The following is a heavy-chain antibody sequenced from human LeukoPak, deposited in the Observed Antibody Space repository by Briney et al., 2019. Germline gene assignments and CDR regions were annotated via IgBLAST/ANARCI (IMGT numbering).Heavy chain of an antibody. J-gene: IGHJ3*02. V-gene: IGHV3-74*01. D-gene: IGHD2-8*01. Sequence: GGFLRLSCAASGFTFSHYLMHWVRQAPGKGLVWVSRINSDESNTNSYADSVKGRFIISRDNAKNTLYLQMNSLRAEDTAVYFCGRGGNGNDIWGQGATGIVSS. CDR2: INSDESNT. CDR1: GFTFSHYL. CDR3: GRGGNGNDI.